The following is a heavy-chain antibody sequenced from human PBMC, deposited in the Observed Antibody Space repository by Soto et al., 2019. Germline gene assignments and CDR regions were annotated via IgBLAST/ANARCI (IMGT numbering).Heavy chain of an antibody. CDR3: ARHPEPIAQIRWFGP. V-gene: IGHV3-48*01. Sequence: EVQLVESGGGLVQPGGSLRLSCAASGFTFSSYSMNWVRQAPGKGLEWVSYISSSSSTIYYADSVKGRFTISRDNAKNTLYVQMNGLRAEDTAMYYCARHPEPIAQIRWFGPCGQGSLVSVSS. CDR2: ISSSSSTI. D-gene: IGHD6-13*01. CDR1: GFTFSSYS. J-gene: IGHJ5*02.